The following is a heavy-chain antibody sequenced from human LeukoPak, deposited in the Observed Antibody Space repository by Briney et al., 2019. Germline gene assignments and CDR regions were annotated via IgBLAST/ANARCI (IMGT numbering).Heavy chain of an antibody. D-gene: IGHD5-24*01. CDR1: GFTFSSYW. CDR3: ARDELYYYYMDV. Sequence: PGGSLRLSCAASGFTFSSYWMHWVRQAPGKGLGWVSRINSDGSSTSYADSVKGRFTISRDNAKNTLYLQMNSLRAEDTAVYYCARDELYYYYMDVWGKGTTVTVSS. J-gene: IGHJ6*03. V-gene: IGHV3-74*01. CDR2: INSDGSST.